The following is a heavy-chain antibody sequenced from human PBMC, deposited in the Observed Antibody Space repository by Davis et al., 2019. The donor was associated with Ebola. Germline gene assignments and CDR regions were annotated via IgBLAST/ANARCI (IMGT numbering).Heavy chain of an antibody. CDR3: AKVQSYDFWSGYKYYYYYGMDV. J-gene: IGHJ6*02. CDR2: ISGSGGST. Sequence: GESLKISCAASEFTFSSYAMSWVRQAPGKGLEWVSAISGSGGSTYYADSVKGRFTISRDNSKNTLYLQMNSLRAEDTAVYYCAKVQSYDFWSGYKYYYYYGMDVWGQGTTVTVSS. D-gene: IGHD3-3*01. V-gene: IGHV3-23*01. CDR1: EFTFSSYA.